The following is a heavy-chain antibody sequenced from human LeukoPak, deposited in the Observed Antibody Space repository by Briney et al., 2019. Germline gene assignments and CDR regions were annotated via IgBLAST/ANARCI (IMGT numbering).Heavy chain of an antibody. Sequence: PGGSLRLSCAASGFTFSSYGMHWVRQAPGKGLEWVALISYDGSDKYYADSVKGRFTISRDNSRNTVYLQMNSLSAEDTAVYCRAKGHTVMDVWGQGTTVTVSS. V-gene: IGHV3-30*18. CDR1: GFTFSSYG. CDR3: AKGHTVMDV. J-gene: IGHJ6*02. CDR2: ISYDGSDK.